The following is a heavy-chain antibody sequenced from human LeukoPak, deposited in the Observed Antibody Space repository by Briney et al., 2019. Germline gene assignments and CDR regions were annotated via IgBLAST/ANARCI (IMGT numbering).Heavy chain of an antibody. V-gene: IGHV3-11*04. CDR1: GFTFSDYY. CDR2: ISSTDSTI. Sequence: GGSLRLSCAASGFTFSDYYMTWIRQAPGKGLEWVSYISSTDSTIYYADSVKGRFTISRDNAKDSLYLQMDSLRPEDTAVYYCARCTSSRGSDLWGQGTLVTVSS. CDR3: ARCTSSRGSDL. J-gene: IGHJ5*02. D-gene: IGHD2-8*01.